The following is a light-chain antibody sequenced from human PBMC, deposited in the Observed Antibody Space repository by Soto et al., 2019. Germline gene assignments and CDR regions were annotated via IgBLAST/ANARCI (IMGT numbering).Light chain of an antibody. CDR2: EVS. CDR1: SSDVGGYNY. J-gene: IGLJ2*01. CDR3: SSYAGSNNFVV. V-gene: IGLV2-8*01. Sequence: QPVLTQPPSASGSPGQSVTISCTGTSSDVGGYNYVSWYQQHPGKAPKLMIYEVSKRPSGVPGRFSGSKSGNTASLTVSGLQAEDEADYYCSSYAGSNNFVVFGGGTKLTVL.